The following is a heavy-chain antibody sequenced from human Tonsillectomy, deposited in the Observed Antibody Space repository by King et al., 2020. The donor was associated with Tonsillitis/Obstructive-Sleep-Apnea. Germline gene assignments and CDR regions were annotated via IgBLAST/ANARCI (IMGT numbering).Heavy chain of an antibody. V-gene: IGHV1-69*01. CDR2: IIPIFGTA. J-gene: IGHJ1*01. Sequence: QLVQSGAEVKKPGSSVKVSCKASGGTFGSYAISWVRQAPGQGLEWMGGIIPIFGTANYAQKFQGRVTITADESTSTAYMELSSLRSEDTAVYYCARKEGYCSSTSCLGFFQHWGQGTLVTVSS. CDR1: GGTFGSYA. CDR3: ARKEGYCSSTSCLGFFQH. D-gene: IGHD2-2*01.